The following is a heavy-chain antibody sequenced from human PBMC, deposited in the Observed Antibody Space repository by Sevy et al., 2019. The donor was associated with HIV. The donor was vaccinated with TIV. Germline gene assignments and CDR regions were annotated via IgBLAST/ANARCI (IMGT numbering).Heavy chain of an antibody. CDR1: GGSISSSSYY. CDR3: ARHGEVRCSSTSCYTSGIAAAGTIDY. J-gene: IGHJ4*02. D-gene: IGHD2-2*02. V-gene: IGHV4-39*01. Sequence: SETLSLTCTVSGGSISSSSYYWGWIRQPPGKGLEWIGSIYYSGSTYYNPSPKSRVTISVDTSKNQSSLKLSSVTAADTAVYYCARHGEVRCSSTSCYTSGIAAAGTIDYWGQGTLVTVSS. CDR2: IYYSGST.